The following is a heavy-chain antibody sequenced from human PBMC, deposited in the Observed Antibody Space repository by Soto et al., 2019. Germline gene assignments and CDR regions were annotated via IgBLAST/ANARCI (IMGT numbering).Heavy chain of an antibody. D-gene: IGHD3-3*01. V-gene: IGHV1-24*01. CDR3: ATVGRIFGEENWFDP. J-gene: IGHJ5*02. CDR1: GYTLTELS. Sequence: ASVKVSCKVSGYTLTELSMHWVRQAPGKGLEWMGGFDPEDGETIYAQKFQGRVTMTEDTSTDTAYMELSSLRSEDTAVYYCATVGRIFGEENWFDPWGQGTLVTVSS. CDR2: FDPEDGET.